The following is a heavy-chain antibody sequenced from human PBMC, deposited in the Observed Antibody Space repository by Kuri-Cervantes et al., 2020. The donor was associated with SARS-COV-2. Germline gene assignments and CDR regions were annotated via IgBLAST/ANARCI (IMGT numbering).Heavy chain of an antibody. J-gene: IGHJ4*02. CDR3: ARGLSYSGYDLDY. CDR1: GFTVGSNY. Sequence: GGFLRLSCAASGFTVGSNYMSGVRQVPGKGLEWVSVIYSGGSTYYADSVKGRFTISRENSKNSLYLQMNSLRAEDTAVYYCARGLSYSGYDLDYWGQGTLVTVSS. V-gene: IGHV3-53*01. CDR2: IYSGGST. D-gene: IGHD5-12*01.